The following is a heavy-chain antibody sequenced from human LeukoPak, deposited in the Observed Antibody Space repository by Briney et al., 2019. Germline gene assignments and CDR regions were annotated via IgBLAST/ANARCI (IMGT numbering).Heavy chain of an antibody. Sequence: PGGSLRLSCAASGFTFSSHAMHWVRQAPGKGLEWVAVISDDGNNKYYVESVKGRFTISRDNSKNTLYLEMNSLRGEDTAVYYCASVDDLDAFAMWGQGTMVTVSS. CDR1: GFTFSSHA. V-gene: IGHV3-30*04. CDR2: ISDDGNNK. CDR3: ASVDDLDAFAM. D-gene: IGHD5-12*01. J-gene: IGHJ3*02.